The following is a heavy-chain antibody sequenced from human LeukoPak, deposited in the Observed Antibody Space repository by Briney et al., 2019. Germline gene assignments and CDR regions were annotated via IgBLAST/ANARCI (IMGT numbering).Heavy chain of an antibody. J-gene: IGHJ6*02. CDR3: AKDLYYYYGMDV. CDR1: GFTFSSYA. V-gene: IGHV3-23*01. CDR2: ISGSGGST. Sequence: GGSPRLSCAASGFTFSSYAMSWVRQAPGKGLEWVSAISGSGGSTYYADSVKGRFTISRDNSKNTLYLQMNSLRAEDTAVYYCAKDLYYYYGMDVWGQGTTVTVSS.